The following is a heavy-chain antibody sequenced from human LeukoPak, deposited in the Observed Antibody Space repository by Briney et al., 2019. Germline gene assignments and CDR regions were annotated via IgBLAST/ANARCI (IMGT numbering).Heavy chain of an antibody. J-gene: IGHJ4*02. CDR2: ITSSGSYI. Sequence: GGSLRLSCAASGFTFSNYAMSWVRQAPGKGLEWVSSITSSGSYIYNRDSLKGRFTISRDNARNALYLQMNSLRDDDTAVYYCARGTDSGYDSTGSFDYWGQGALVTVSS. CDR3: ARGTDSGYDSTGSFDY. V-gene: IGHV3-21*01. CDR1: GFTFSNYA. D-gene: IGHD5-12*01.